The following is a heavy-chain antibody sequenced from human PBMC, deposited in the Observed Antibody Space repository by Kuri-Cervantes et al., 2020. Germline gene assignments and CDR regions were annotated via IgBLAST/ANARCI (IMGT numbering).Heavy chain of an antibody. CDR1: GFTFSSYA. D-gene: IGHD3-9*01. Sequence: GESLKISCAASGFTFSSYAMSWVRQAPGKGLEWVSAISGSGGSTYYADSVKGRFTISRDNSKNTLYLQMNSLRAEDTAVYYCARESQYYDILTGYYLDYWGQGTLVTVSS. J-gene: IGHJ4*02. CDR2: ISGSGGST. CDR3: ARESQYYDILTGYYLDY. V-gene: IGHV3-23*01.